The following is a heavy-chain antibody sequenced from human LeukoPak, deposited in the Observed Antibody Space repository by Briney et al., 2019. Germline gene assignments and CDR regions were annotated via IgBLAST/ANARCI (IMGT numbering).Heavy chain of an antibody. CDR2: NYHTGGT. J-gene: IGHJ4*02. CDR3: ARDRMAAGAGTYSRAIDY. V-gene: IGHV4-4*02. CDR1: GGTISSNAR. Sequence: PAETLSLTCAVSGGTISSNARRRGGRAPAERGEEWIGDNYHTGGTNYTQSFKGRVTMSIDKSKNQFSLKLNSVTAADAAVYYCARDRMAAGAGTYSRAIDYWGQGILVTVSS. D-gene: IGHD3-10*01.